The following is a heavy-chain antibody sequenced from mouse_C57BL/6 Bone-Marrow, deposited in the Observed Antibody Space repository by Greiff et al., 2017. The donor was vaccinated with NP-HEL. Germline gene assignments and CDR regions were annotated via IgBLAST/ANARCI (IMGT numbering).Heavy chain of an antibody. CDR3: TSYYSNWGFAY. J-gene: IGHJ3*01. D-gene: IGHD2-5*01. V-gene: IGHV14-4*01. Sequence: VQLQQSGAELVRPGASVKLSCTASGFNIKDDYMHWVKQRPEQGLEWIGWIDPENGDTEYASKFQGKATITADTSSNTAYLQLSSLTSEDTAVYYCTSYYSNWGFAYWGQGTRVTVSA. CDR1: GFNIKDDY. CDR2: IDPENGDT.